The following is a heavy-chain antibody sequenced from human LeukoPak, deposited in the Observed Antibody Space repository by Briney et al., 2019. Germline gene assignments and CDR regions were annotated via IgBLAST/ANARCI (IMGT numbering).Heavy chain of an antibody. J-gene: IGHJ4*02. D-gene: IGHD2-2*01. CDR2: ISAYNVNA. V-gene: IGHV1-18*01. CDR1: GYTFTSYG. CDR3: ASWAGYCSSNNCYATSLDY. Sequence: ASVKVSCKASGYTFTSYGISWVRQAPGQGLEWMGWISAYNVNANFAQELQGRVTMTTDTSTNTAYMELGSLRSDDTAVYYCASWAGYCSSNNCYATSLDYWGQGTLVTVSA.